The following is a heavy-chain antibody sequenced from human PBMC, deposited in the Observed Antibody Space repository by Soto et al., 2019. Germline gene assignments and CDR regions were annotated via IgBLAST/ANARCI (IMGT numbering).Heavy chain of an antibody. CDR3: ARTDERTFDY. J-gene: IGHJ4*02. CDR1: GGSVSSGSYY. CDR2: IYYSGST. V-gene: IGHV4-61*01. Sequence: LSLTCTVSGGSVSSGSYYWSWIRQPPGKGLEWIGYIYYSGSTNYNPSLKSRVTISVDTSKNQFSLKLSSVTAADTAVYYCARTDERTFDYWGQGTLVTVSS. D-gene: IGHD1-1*01.